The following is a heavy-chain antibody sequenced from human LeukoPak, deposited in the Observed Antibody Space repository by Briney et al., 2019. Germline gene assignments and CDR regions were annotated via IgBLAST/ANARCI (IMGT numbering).Heavy chain of an antibody. CDR2: IHYSGKT. CDR3: AKVGGLAVAGTDNWMDP. CDR1: GGSISRSSYY. D-gene: IGHD6-19*01. J-gene: IGHJ5*02. V-gene: IGHV4-39*02. Sequence: SETLSLTCSVTGGSISRSSYYCGWIPQPPWEGLEWIGNIHYSGKTYYNPSLKSRVTVSIDTSKNQFSLKLSSVTAADTAVYSCAKVGGLAVAGTDNWMDPWGQGTLVTVSS.